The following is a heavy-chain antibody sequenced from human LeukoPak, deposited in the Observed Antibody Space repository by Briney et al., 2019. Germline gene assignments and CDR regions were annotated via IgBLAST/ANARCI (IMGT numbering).Heavy chain of an antibody. Sequence: ASVKVSCKTSGYTFTCYYIHWVRQAPGQGLEWMGWINPNSGDTDYAQKFQGRVTMTRDTSISTGYMELSRLRSDDTAVYYCARAFLVRDYFDYWGQGTLVTVSS. CDR3: ARAFLVRDYFDY. V-gene: IGHV1-2*02. D-gene: IGHD3-3*01. CDR1: GYTFTCYY. J-gene: IGHJ4*02. CDR2: INPNSGDT.